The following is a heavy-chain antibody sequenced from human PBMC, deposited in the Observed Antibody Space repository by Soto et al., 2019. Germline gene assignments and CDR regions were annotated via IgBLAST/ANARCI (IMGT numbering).Heavy chain of an antibody. CDR3: AIDLRGVYDAFDI. V-gene: IGHV4-31*03. D-gene: IGHD3-16*01. Sequence: QMQLQESGPGLVKPSQTLSLTCTVSGGSISSTGYYWSWIRPHPEKGLECIGYTSFGGSTHYNPSFRSRVAIAVDTSRNQFSLRLIYVTAAGTAVYYCAIDLRGVYDAFDIWGQGTKVTVSS. CDR1: GGSISSTGYY. J-gene: IGHJ3*02. CDR2: TSFGGST.